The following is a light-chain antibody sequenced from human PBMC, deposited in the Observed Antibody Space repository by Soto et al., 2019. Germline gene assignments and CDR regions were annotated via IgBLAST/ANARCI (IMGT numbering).Light chain of an antibody. CDR1: QSISSY. CDR2: DAS. Sequence: EIVLTQSPATLSLSPGERATLSCRASQSISSYLAWYQHKPGQAPRLLIYDASTRAAGIPARFSGSGSGTVFALTISSLEPGDFAVYFCQLRSNWPPTWTFGQGTKVEVK. J-gene: IGKJ1*01. CDR3: QLRSNWPPTWT. V-gene: IGKV3-11*01.